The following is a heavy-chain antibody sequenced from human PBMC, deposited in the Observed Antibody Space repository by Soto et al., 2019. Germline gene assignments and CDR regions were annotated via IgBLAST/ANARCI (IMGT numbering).Heavy chain of an antibody. CDR1: GGSVNSDFYY. CDR3: AREYSNSPEAFDY. D-gene: IGHD6-6*01. CDR2: IYYTGST. Sequence: SETLSLTCTVSGGSVNSDFYYWSRIRQPPGKGLEWIGYIYYTGSTNYNPSLKSRVTISLDTSRNQFSLKLSSVTAADTAVFCCAREYSNSPEAFDYWGQGALVTVSS. J-gene: IGHJ4*02. V-gene: IGHV4-61*01.